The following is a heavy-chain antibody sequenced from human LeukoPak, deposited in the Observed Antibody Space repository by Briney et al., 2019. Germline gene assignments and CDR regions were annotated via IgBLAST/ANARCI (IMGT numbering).Heavy chain of an antibody. CDR1: GGTFSSYA. J-gene: IGHJ4*02. CDR3: ARVLGYCSSTSCQTAPFDY. CDR2: IIPIFGTA. V-gene: IGHV1-69*05. Sequence: ASVKVSCKASGGTFSSYAISWVRQAPGQGLEWMGGIIPIFGTANYAQKFQGRVTMTRDTSTSTVYMELSSLRSEDTAVYYCARVLGYCSSTSCQTAPFDYWGQGTLVTVSS. D-gene: IGHD2-2*01.